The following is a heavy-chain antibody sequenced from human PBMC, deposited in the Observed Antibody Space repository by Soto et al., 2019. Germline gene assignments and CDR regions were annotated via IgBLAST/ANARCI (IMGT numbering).Heavy chain of an antibody. CDR3: ARESGGESGYYYYYYMDV. V-gene: IGHV1-3*01. Sequence: ASVKVSCKASGYTFTSYAMHWVRQAPGQRLEWMGWINAGNGNTKYSQKFQGRVTITRDTSTNTVYMELSSLRSEDTAVYYCARESGGESGYYYYYYMDVWGKGTTVTVSS. CDR1: GYTFTSYA. CDR2: INAGNGNT. J-gene: IGHJ6*03. D-gene: IGHD3-10*01.